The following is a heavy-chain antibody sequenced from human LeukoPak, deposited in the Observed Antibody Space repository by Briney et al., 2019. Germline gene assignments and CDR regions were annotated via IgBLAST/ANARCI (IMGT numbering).Heavy chain of an antibody. CDR2: VNPNSDDT. V-gene: IGHV1-2*02. J-gene: IGHJ4*02. CDR1: GYIFTGYY. Sequence: ASVKVSCKASGYIFTGYYIHWVRQAPGQGLESMGWVNPNSDDTSYAQNFQGRVTMTRDTSINTAYMELSRLRSDDTAVYYCATGTITTYNSWGQGTLVTVSS. CDR3: ATGTITTYNS. D-gene: IGHD4-11*01.